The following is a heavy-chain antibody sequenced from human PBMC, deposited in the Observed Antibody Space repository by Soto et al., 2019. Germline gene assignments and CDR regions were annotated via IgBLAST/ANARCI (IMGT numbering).Heavy chain of an antibody. V-gene: IGHV4-61*05. D-gene: IGHD5-18*01. CDR2: IYYSGST. CDR1: GGSSSSSSYY. Sequence: PLEPLSLTCTVSGGSSSSSSYYWGWIRQPPGKGLEWIGYIYYSGSTNYNPSLKSRVTISVDTSKNQFSLKLSSVTAADTAVYYCAGQHTAMVVDYWGQGTLVTVSS. J-gene: IGHJ4*02. CDR3: AGQHTAMVVDY.